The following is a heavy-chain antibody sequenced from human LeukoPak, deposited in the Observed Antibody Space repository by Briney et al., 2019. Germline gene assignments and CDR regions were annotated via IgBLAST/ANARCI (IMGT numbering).Heavy chain of an antibody. V-gene: IGHV3-9*01. CDR1: RFTFSTYA. J-gene: IGHJ4*02. Sequence: PGRSLRLSCAASRFTFSTYALHWVRQAPGKGLEWVSGISWNSGSIGYADSVKGRFTISRDNAKNSLYLQMNSLRAEDTALYYCAKDHYDFWSGPFDYWGQGTLVTVSS. CDR2: ISWNSGSI. D-gene: IGHD3-3*01. CDR3: AKDHYDFWSGPFDY.